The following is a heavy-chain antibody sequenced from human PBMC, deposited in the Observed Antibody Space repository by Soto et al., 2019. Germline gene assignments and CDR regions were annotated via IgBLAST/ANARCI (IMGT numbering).Heavy chain of an antibody. CDR2: IYYSGST. CDR3: ARHSSSRSPFEP. Sequence: QVQLQESGPGLVKPSETLSLTCTVSGGSTTSYYWSWIRQPPGKGLEWIGYIYYSGSTNYNPSLKSRVTISIDTSKNQLSLNLSSVTAPDTAVYYCARHSSSRSPFEPWGQGTLVTVSS. D-gene: IGHD6-13*01. V-gene: IGHV4-59*08. J-gene: IGHJ5*02. CDR1: GGSTTSYY.